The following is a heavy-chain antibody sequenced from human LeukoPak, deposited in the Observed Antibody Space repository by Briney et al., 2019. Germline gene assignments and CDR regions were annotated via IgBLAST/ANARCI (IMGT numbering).Heavy chain of an antibody. J-gene: IGHJ4*02. D-gene: IGHD3-22*01. V-gene: IGHV4-59*08. Sequence: SETLSLTRAVSGGSISSYYWSWIRQPPGKGLEWMGYIYYSGSTNYNPSLKSRVTISVDTSKNQFSLKLSSVPAADTAVYYCARHRPRSYYDSSGSDFDYWGQGTLVTVSS. CDR3: ARHRPRSYYDSSGSDFDY. CDR2: IYYSGST. CDR1: GGSISSYY.